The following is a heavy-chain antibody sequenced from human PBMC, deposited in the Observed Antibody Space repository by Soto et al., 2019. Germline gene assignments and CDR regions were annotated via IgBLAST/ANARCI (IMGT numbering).Heavy chain of an antibody. J-gene: IGHJ4*02. D-gene: IGHD3-10*01. V-gene: IGHV4-59*01. Sequence: SETMSLTCTVSGGSINNYYWSWTRQPPGKGLEWIGHIFFSGSTHYNPSLNSRVTISLDASKNQFSLKLSSVTAADTAVYYCARDAGSFDYWSQGTLVTVSS. CDR2: IFFSGST. CDR1: GGSINNYY. CDR3: ARDAGSFDY.